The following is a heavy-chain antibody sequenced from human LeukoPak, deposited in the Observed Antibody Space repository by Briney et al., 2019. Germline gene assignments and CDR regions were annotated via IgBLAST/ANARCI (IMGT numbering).Heavy chain of an antibody. J-gene: IGHJ4*02. CDR1: GFTFSSYA. Sequence: GGSQRLSFAASGFTFSSYAMSWVRQTPGKGLEWVSATSGSGGSTYYADSVKGRFTISRDNSKNTLCLQMNSLRAEDTAVYYCAKDASIAARPDDYWGQGTLVTVSS. CDR3: AKDASIAARPDDY. D-gene: IGHD6-6*01. V-gene: IGHV3-23*01. CDR2: TSGSGGST.